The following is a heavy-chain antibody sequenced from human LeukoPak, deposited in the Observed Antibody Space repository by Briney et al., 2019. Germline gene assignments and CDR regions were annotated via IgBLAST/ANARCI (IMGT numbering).Heavy chain of an antibody. V-gene: IGHV1-69*13. CDR1: GGTFSSYA. CDR3: ARDGQGRWPSQPIAARRNDAFDI. J-gene: IGHJ3*02. Sequence: ASVKVSCKASGGTFSSYAISWVRQAPGQGLEWMGGIIPIFGTANYAQKFQGRVTITADESTSTAYMELSSLRSEDTAVYYCARDGQGRWPSQPIAARRNDAFDIWGQETMVTVSS. D-gene: IGHD6-6*01. CDR2: IIPIFGTA.